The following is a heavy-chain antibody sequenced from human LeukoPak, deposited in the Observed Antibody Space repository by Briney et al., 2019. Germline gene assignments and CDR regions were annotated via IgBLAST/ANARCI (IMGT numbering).Heavy chain of an antibody. CDR3: ARDREGYCSSTSCYPSNWFDP. Sequence: SVKVSCKASGGSFSSYAISWVRQAPGQGLEWMGGIIPIFGTANYAQKFQGRVTITVDKSTSTAYMELSSLRSEDTAVYYCARDREGYCSSTSCYPSNWFDPWGQGTLVTVSS. CDR1: GGSFSSYA. CDR2: IIPIFGTA. V-gene: IGHV1-69*06. D-gene: IGHD2-2*01. J-gene: IGHJ5*02.